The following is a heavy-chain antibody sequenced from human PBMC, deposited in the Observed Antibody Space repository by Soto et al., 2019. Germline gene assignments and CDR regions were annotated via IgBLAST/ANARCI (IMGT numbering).Heavy chain of an antibody. CDR1: GGSISSSNW. Sequence: QVQLQESGPGLVKPSGTLSLTCAVSGGSISSSNWWSWVRQPPGKGLEWIGEIYHSGSTNYNPSLKGRVTRSVDKSKNQFSLKLSAVTAADTAVYYCARVRRLPYSSGWSQTYDAFDIWGQGTMVTVSS. D-gene: IGHD6-19*01. V-gene: IGHV4-4*02. CDR3: ARVRRLPYSSGWSQTYDAFDI. CDR2: IYHSGST. J-gene: IGHJ3*02.